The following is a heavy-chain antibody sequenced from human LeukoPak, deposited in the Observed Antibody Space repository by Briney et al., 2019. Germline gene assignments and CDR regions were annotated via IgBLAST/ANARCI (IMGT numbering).Heavy chain of an antibody. CDR1: GFTFSSYD. CDR3: AREPSGWYYFDY. V-gene: IGHV3-13*01. Sequence: GSLRLSCAASGFTFSSYDMHWVRQATGKGLEWVSAIGTAGDTYYPGSVKGRFTISRENAKNTLYLQMNSLRAEDTAVYYCAREPSGWYYFDYWGQGTLVTVSS. J-gene: IGHJ4*02. D-gene: IGHD6-19*01. CDR2: IGTAGDT.